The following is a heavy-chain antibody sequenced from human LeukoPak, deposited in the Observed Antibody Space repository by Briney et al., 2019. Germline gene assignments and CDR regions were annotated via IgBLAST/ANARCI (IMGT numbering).Heavy chain of an antibody. CDR1: GFTFSSYG. Sequence: GGSLRLSCAASGFTFSSYGMHWVRQAPGKGLEWVAVISYDGSNKYYADSVKGRFTISRDNSKNTLYLQMNSLRAEDTAVYYCAKDRVWLAPGAFDIWGQGTMVTVSS. V-gene: IGHV3-30*18. CDR3: AKDRVWLAPGAFDI. CDR2: ISYDGSNK. J-gene: IGHJ3*02. D-gene: IGHD3-22*01.